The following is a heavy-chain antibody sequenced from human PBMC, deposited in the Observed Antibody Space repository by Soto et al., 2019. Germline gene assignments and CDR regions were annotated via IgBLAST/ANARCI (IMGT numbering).Heavy chain of an antibody. D-gene: IGHD3-16*01. V-gene: IGHV4-59*08. J-gene: IGHJ4*02. CDR1: GGSISSYY. CDR3: ARHRFAVTTFGY. CDR2: IYYSGST. Sequence: QVQLQESGPGLVKPSETLSLTCTVSGGSISSYYWSWIRQPPGKGLEWLGYIYYSGSTNYNPSLRSRVTISVDTSKNQFSLKLSSVTAADTAVYYCARHRFAVTTFGYWGQGTLVTVSS.